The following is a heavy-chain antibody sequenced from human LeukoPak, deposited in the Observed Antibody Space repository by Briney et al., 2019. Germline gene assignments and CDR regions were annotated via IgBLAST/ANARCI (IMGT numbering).Heavy chain of an antibody. CDR3: SRSKIWYSTDAFDI. J-gene: IGHJ3*02. CDR1: GFTFSSHW. Sequence: GGSLRHSCAASGFTFSSHWMHWVREAPGKGLVWVSRINGDGSNTTYADSVKGRFTISRDNAKNTLYLQMNSLRAEDTAVYHCSRSKIWYSTDAFDIWGQGTMVTVSS. V-gene: IGHV3-74*03. CDR2: INGDGSNT. D-gene: IGHD2-15*01.